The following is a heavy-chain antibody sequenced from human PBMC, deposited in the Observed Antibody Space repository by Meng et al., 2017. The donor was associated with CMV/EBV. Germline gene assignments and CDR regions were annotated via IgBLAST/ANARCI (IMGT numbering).Heavy chain of an antibody. D-gene: IGHD1-7*01. V-gene: IGHV1-69*05. CDR1: GGTFSSYA. J-gene: IGHJ2*01. CDR2: IILIFGTA. CDR3: ARSWNYETPWYFDL. Sequence: SSAKASCKASGGTFSSYATSRVRQALEQGLEWMGGIILIFGTANYAQKFQGRVTITTDESTSTAHMELSSLRSEHTAVYYCARSWNYETPWYFDLWGRGTLVTVSS.